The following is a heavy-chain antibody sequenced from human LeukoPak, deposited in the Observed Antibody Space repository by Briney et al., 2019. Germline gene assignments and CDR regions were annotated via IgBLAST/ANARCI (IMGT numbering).Heavy chain of an antibody. V-gene: IGHV3-23*01. CDR1: GFTFSSYG. J-gene: IGHJ4*02. Sequence: PGGSLRLSCAASGFTFSSYGMSWVRQAPGKGLEWVSAISGSGGSTYYADSVKGRFTISRDNSKNTLYLQMNSLRAEDTAVYYCAKDKEDYRGGIELGYWGQGTLVTVSS. CDR3: AKDKEDYRGGIELGY. D-gene: IGHD4-11*01. CDR2: ISGSGGST.